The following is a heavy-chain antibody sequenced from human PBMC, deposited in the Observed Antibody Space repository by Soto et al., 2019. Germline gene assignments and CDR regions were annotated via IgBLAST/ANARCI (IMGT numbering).Heavy chain of an antibody. Sequence: PGGSLRLSCAASGFTFDDYAMHWVRQTPGKGLEWVSGVSWHSYSIAYADSVKGRFTISRDNAKNSLYLQMNSLRAEDTALYYCAKAKSRNPTPPLFDHCGQGTLVTVSS. D-gene: IGHD1-1*01. CDR1: GFTFDDYA. V-gene: IGHV3-9*01. CDR2: VSWHSYSI. J-gene: IGHJ4*02. CDR3: AKAKSRNPTPPLFDH.